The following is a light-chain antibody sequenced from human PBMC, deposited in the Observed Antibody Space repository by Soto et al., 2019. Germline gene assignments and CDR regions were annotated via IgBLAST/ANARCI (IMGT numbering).Light chain of an antibody. V-gene: IGKV2-30*01. CDR1: QSLVYSDGNTY. CDR3: MQYTHWPWT. J-gene: IGKJ1*01. Sequence: DVVMTQSPLSLPVTLGQPASISCRSSQSLVYSDGNTYLNWFQQRPGQSPRRLLYKVSNRDSGVPDRFSGSGSGTDFTLKISRVEAEDVGVYYCMQYTHWPWTFGQGTKVEIK. CDR2: KVS.